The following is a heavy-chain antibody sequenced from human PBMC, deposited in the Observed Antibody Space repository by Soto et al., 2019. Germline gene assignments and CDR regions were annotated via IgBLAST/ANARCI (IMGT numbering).Heavy chain of an antibody. D-gene: IGHD1-26*01. CDR3: ARAPGGSSHNYYYYGMDV. V-gene: IGHV4-59*01. CDR2: IYYSGST. J-gene: IGHJ6*02. Sequence: SETLSLTCTVSGGSISSYYWSWIRQPPGKGLEWIGYIYYSGSTNYNPSLKSRVTISVDTSKNQFSLKLSSVTAADTAVYYCARAPGGSSHNYYYYGMDVWGQGTTVTVSS. CDR1: GGSISSYY.